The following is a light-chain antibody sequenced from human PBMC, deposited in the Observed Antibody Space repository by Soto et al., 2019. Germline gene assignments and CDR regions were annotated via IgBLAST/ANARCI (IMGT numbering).Light chain of an antibody. J-gene: IGLJ3*02. Sequence: QLVLTQSPSASASLGASVKLTCTLSSGHSSFAIAWHQQQPEKGPRYLMKLNSDGSHSKGDGIPDRFSGSSSGAERYLTISSLQSKDEADYYCQTWGTGFRVFGGGTKLTVL. V-gene: IGLV4-69*01. CDR2: LNSDGSH. CDR1: SGHSSFA. CDR3: QTWGTGFRV.